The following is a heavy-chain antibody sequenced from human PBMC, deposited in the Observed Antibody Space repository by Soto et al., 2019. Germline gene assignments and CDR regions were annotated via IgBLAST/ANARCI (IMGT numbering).Heavy chain of an antibody. Sequence: QVTLKESGPVLVKPTETLTLTCTVSGFSLSNARMGVSWIRQPPGKALEWLAHIFSNDEKSYSTSLKRRLTIHKDTYKSQVVLTMTNIDPVDTAPYSCARIRLTPCCAFDIWGQGTMVTVSS. J-gene: IGHJ3*02. D-gene: IGHD2-8*01. V-gene: IGHV2-26*01. CDR2: IFSNDEK. CDR3: ARIRLTPCCAFDI. CDR1: GFSLSNARMG.